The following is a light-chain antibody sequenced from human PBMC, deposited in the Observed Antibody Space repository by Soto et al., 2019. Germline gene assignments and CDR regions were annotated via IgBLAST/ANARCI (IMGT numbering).Light chain of an antibody. V-gene: IGKV3-11*01. CDR1: QSVGSY. Sequence: EIVLTQSPATLSLSPGERATLSCRASQSVGSYLAWYQQKPGQAPRLLIYDASNRATGIPARFSGSRSGTHFTTTIRSLEPEDFAFHYSQPRTNVWLTFGTGTTVELK. CDR3: QPRTNVWLT. J-gene: IGKJ4*01. CDR2: DAS.